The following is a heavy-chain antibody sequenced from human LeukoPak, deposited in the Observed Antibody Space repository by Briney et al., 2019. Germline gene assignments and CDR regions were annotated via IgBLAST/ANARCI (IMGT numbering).Heavy chain of an antibody. D-gene: IGHD3-9*01. J-gene: IGHJ3*02. CDR3: AGLTNDYDILTGYYYAFDI. Sequence: SETLFLTCTVSGGSISSYYWSWIRQPPGKGLEWIGYIYYSGSTNYNPSLKSRVTISVDTSKNQFSLKLSSVTAADTAVYYCAGLTNDYDILTGYYYAFDIWGQGTMVTVSS. CDR2: IYYSGST. CDR1: GGSISSYY. V-gene: IGHV4-59*01.